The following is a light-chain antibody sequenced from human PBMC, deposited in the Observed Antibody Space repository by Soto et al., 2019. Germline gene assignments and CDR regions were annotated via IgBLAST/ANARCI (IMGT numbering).Light chain of an antibody. J-gene: IGLJ2*01. V-gene: IGLV2-14*01. CDR2: DDS. CDR3: SSYTSSSTLVV. CDR1: SSDVGGYNY. Sequence: QSALTQPASVSGSPGQSITISCTGNSSDVGGYNYVSWYQQHPGKAPKLMIYDDSNRPSGVSNRFSGSKSGNTASLTISGLQAEDEADYYCSSYTSSSTLVVFGGGTKVTVL.